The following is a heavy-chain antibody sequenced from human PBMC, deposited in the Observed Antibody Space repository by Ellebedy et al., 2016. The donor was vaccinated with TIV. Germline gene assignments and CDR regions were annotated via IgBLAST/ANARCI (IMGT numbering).Heavy chain of an antibody. CDR3: AKFPYYYDSSGYSF. CDR2: MRYDGSNQ. Sequence: GESLKISCAASGFTFSDYGMHWVRQAPGKGLEWVAFMRYDGSNQYYADSVKGRFTISRDNSKNTLYLRMNSLRAEDTAVYYCAKFPYYYDSSGYSFWGQGTLVTVSS. CDR1: GFTFSDYG. J-gene: IGHJ4*02. D-gene: IGHD3-22*01. V-gene: IGHV3-30*02.